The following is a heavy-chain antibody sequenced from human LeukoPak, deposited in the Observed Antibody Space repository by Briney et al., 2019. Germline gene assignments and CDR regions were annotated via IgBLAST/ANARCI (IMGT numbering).Heavy chain of an antibody. D-gene: IGHD2/OR15-2a*01. CDR3: ARSTVTSSLLLEDL. CDR2: ISYDGSYK. V-gene: IGHV3-30*03. J-gene: IGHJ4*02. Sequence: PGRSLRLSCAASGFAFSSYGFHWVRQAPGEGLEWAAVISYDGSYKYFADSVKGRSTISRDNSENTVHLQMNRLRADDTAVYYCARSTVTSSLLLEDLWGQGTLVTVSS. CDR1: GFAFSSYG.